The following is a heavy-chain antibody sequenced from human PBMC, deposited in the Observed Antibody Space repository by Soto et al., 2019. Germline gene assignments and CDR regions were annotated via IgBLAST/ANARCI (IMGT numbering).Heavy chain of an antibody. Sequence: QLQLQESGPGLVKPSETLSLTCTVSGGSVSSGSYYWGWIRQPPGNGLEWIGSIYYSGNTYYNPSLKSRVTIYIDTSKHQFSLKLSSVTAADTAMYYCASHVVGYYYYIDVWGKGTTVTVSS. J-gene: IGHJ6*03. D-gene: IGHD2-2*01. CDR3: ASHVVGYYYYIDV. CDR1: GGSVSSGSYY. V-gene: IGHV4-39*01. CDR2: IYYSGNT.